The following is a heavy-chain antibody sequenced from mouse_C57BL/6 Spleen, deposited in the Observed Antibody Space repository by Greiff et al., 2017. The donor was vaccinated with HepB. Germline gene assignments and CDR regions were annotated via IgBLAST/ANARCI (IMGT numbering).Heavy chain of an antibody. Sequence: EVKVEESGEGLVKPGGSLKLSCAASGFTFSSYAMSWVRQTPEKRLEWVAYISSGGDYIYYADTVKGRFTISRDNARNTLYLQMSSLKSEDTAMYYCTSGNYDRFAYWGLGTLVTVSA. CDR3: TSGNYDRFAY. CDR1: GFTFSSYA. D-gene: IGHD2-1*01. CDR2: ISSGGDYI. J-gene: IGHJ3*01. V-gene: IGHV5-9-1*02.